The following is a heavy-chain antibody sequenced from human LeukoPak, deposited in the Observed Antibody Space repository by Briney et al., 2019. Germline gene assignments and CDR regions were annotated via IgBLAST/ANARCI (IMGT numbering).Heavy chain of an antibody. J-gene: IGHJ6*03. CDR1: GGSISSYY. V-gene: IGHV4-59*12. Sequence: SETLSLTCTVSGGSISSYYWSWIRQPPGKGLEWIGYIYHSGSTYYNPSLKSRVTISVDRSKNQFSLKLSSVTAADTAVYYCARLPMVRGVYYYYMDVWGKGTTVTVSS. CDR3: ARLPMVRGVYYYYMDV. CDR2: IYHSGST. D-gene: IGHD3-10*01.